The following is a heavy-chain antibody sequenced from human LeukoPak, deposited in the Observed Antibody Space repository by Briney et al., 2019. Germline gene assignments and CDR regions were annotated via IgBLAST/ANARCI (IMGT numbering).Heavy chain of an antibody. CDR2: IYYSGST. D-gene: IGHD1-26*01. CDR1: GGSFSSYY. J-gene: IGHJ3*02. CDR3: ARGGSYPKWGAFDI. V-gene: IGHV4-59*01. Sequence: PSETLSLTCAVYGGSFSSYYWSWIRQPPGKGLEWIGYIYYSGSTNYNPSLKSRVTISVDTSKNQFSLKLSSVTAADTAVYYCARGGSYPKWGAFDIWGQGTMVTVSS.